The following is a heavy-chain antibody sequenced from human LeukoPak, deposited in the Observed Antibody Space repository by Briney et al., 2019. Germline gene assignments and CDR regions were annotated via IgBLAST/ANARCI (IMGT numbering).Heavy chain of an antibody. CDR2: ISDDGRSK. V-gene: IGHV3-30*18. Sequence: GGSLRLSCAASGFSFISYGMHWVRQAPGKGLEWVGVISDDGRSKDYADSVKGRFTISRDSSKDTLYLQMNSLRAEDTAVYYCAKRPSDYGDYVSYFDYWGQGTLVTVSS. J-gene: IGHJ4*02. CDR1: GFSFISYG. CDR3: AKRPSDYGDYVSYFDY. D-gene: IGHD4-17*01.